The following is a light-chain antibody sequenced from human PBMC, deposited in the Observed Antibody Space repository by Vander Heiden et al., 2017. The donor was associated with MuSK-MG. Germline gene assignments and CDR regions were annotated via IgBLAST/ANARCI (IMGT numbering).Light chain of an antibody. CDR3: AAWDDSLNGYVV. J-gene: IGLJ2*01. Sequence: QSVLTQPPSASRTPGQRVTISCSGSSSNIGSNPVNWYQQLPGTAPKLLIYRNNQRLSGGPDRFSGSKSGTSASLAISGLQSEDEADYYCAAWDDSLNGYVVFGGGTKLTVL. CDR1: SSNIGSNP. V-gene: IGLV1-44*01. CDR2: RNN.